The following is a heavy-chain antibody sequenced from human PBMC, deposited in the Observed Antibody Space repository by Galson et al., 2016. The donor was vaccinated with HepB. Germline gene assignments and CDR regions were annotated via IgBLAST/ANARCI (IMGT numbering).Heavy chain of an antibody. CDR2: ISWDSVTI. D-gene: IGHD2-2*01. V-gene: IGHV3-9*01. Sequence: SLRLSCAASGFTFDAYAMHWIRQVPGRGLAWISGISWDSVTIHYADSVKGRFSSSRDNAENSVYLQMSSLRADDTSFDFCASSPYCSVNTCYGHFDLWGRGTLVTVSA. CDR1: GFTFDAYA. J-gene: IGHJ2*01. CDR3: ASSPYCSVNTCYGHFDL.